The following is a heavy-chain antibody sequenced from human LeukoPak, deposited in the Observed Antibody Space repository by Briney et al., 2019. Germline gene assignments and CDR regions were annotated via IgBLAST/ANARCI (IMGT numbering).Heavy chain of an antibody. D-gene: IGHD2-21*02. CDR3: ARHSGWGLHPFDY. CDR1: GYRFASNW. V-gene: IGHV5-10-1*01. J-gene: IGHJ4*02. Sequence: GESLKISCKGSGYRFASNWISWVRQMPGKGLEWMGKIDSSDSSTIYSPSFQGHVTISADTTINTAYLQWSTLKASDTAIYYCARHSGWGLHPFDYWGQGTLVTVSS. CDR2: IDSSDSST.